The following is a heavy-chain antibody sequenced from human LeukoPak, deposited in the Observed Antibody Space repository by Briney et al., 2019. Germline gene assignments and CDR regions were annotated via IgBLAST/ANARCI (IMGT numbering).Heavy chain of an antibody. D-gene: IGHD6-13*01. CDR3: ARDSSSWYKLFDY. CDR2: INPSGGST. V-gene: IGHV1-46*01. CDR1: GYAFTSYY. J-gene: IGHJ4*02. Sequence: GASVKVSCKASGYAFTSYYMHWARQAPGQGLEWMGIINPSGGSTSYAQKFQGRVTMTRDTSTSTVHMELSSLRSEDTAVYYCARDSSSWYKLFDYWGQGTLVTVSS.